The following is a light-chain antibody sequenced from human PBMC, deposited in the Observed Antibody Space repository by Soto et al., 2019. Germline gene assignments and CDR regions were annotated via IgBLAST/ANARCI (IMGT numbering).Light chain of an antibody. CDR2: DAS. CDR1: QSVSSS. V-gene: IGKV3-15*01. CDR3: QQYNNWPPYT. J-gene: IGKJ2*01. Sequence: EILMTQSPATLSVSPGERATPSCRASQSVSSSLAWYQQKPGQAPRLLMYDASTRATGIPARFSGSGSGTEFTLTISSLQSEDFAVYYCQQYNNWPPYTFGQGTKLEIK.